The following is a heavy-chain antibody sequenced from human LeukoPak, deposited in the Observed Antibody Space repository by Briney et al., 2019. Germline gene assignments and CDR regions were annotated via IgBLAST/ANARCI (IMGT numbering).Heavy chain of an antibody. D-gene: IGHD1-1*01. CDR2: ISGDGGST. V-gene: IGHV3-43*02. CDR1: GFTFDDYA. Sequence: TGGSLRLSCAASGFTFDDYAMHWVRQAPGKGLEWVSLISGDGGSTYYADSVKGRFTISRDNAKNSLYLQLNSLRADDTAVYYCARLTGTTGFDYWGQGTLVTVSS. J-gene: IGHJ4*02. CDR3: ARLTGTTGFDY.